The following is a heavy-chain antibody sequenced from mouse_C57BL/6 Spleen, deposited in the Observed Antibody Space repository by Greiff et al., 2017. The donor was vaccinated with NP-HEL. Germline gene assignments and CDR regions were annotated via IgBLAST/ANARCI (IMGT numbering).Heavy chain of an antibody. CDR2: IHPNSGTT. CDR1: GYSFTDYN. Sequence: VQLQQSGPELVQPGASVKISFKASGYSFTDYNMNWVKQSHGTRLEWIGVIHPNSGTTSYTQKFKGKATLTVDQSSSTAYMQLNSLSSEDSAVYYCAEGIIGNPFAYWGQGTLVTVSA. CDR3: AEGIIGNPFAY. J-gene: IGHJ3*01. D-gene: IGHD2-14*01. V-gene: IGHV1-39*01.